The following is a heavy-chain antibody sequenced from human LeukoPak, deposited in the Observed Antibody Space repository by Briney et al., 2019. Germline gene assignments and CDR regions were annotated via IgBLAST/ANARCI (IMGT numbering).Heavy chain of an antibody. CDR3: ARDPTTVTKGFDI. V-gene: IGHV4-61*01. CDR1: GGSIGSGIYS. D-gene: IGHD4-17*01. J-gene: IGHJ3*02. Sequence: SETLSLTCSVSGGSIGSGIYSWTWIRQPPGKGLEWIGYISYSGSTNYNPSLKSRVTISVDTSKNQFSLKLSSVTAADTAVYYCARDPTTVTKGFDIWGQGTMVTVSS. CDR2: ISYSGST.